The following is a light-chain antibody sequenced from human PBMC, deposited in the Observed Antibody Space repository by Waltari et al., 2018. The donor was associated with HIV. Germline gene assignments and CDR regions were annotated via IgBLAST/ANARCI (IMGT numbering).Light chain of an antibody. J-gene: IGLJ2*01. V-gene: IGLV1-40*01. CDR1: SSNIGAGFD. Sequence: QSLLTQPPSVSGAPGQRVTISCTGSSSNIGAGFDVHWYQQLPGTVPKLLIYGNSNRPSGVQHRFSGSKAGSSASLAITGLQAEDEAEYYCQSYDRSLSGYVVFGGGTKLTVL. CDR3: QSYDRSLSGYVV. CDR2: GNS.